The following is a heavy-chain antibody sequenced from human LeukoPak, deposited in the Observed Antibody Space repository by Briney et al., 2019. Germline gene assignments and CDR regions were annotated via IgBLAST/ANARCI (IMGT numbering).Heavy chain of an antibody. CDR3: ARAPHFFDTSGSRYYFDY. CDR1: GVSISSYY. CDR2: IYTSGST. J-gene: IGHJ4*02. D-gene: IGHD3-22*01. Sequence: SETLSLTCTVSGVSISSYYWSWIRQPAGKGLEWIGRIYTSGSTNYNPSLKSRVTISVDTSKNQFSLILRSVTAADTAVYYCARAPHFFDTSGSRYYFDYWGQGALVTVSS. V-gene: IGHV4-4*07.